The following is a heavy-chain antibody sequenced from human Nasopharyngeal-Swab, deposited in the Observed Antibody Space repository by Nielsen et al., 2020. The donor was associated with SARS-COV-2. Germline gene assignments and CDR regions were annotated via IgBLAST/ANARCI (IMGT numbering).Heavy chain of an antibody. V-gene: IGHV3-21*01. J-gene: IGHJ6*02. CDR2: ISSSSSYI. D-gene: IGHD3-10*01. CDR3: ARENFGELLNYYYGMDV. CDR1: GFTFSSYS. Sequence: GESLKISCAASGFTFSSYSMNWVRRAPGKGLEWVSSISSSSSYIYYADSVKGRFTISRDNAKNSLYLQMNSLRAEDTAVYYCARENFGELLNYYYGMDVWGQGTTVTVSS.